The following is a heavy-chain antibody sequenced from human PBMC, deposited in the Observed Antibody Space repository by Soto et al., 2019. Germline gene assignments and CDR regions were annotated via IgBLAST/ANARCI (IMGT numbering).Heavy chain of an antibody. Sequence: SVKVSCKASGGTFSSYAISWVRQAPGQGLEWMGGIIPILGTANYAQKFQGRVTITADESTSTAYMELSSLRSEDTAVYYCARARAAAGIDYYYYYGMDVWGQGTTVTVSS. CDR3: ARARAAAGIDYYYYYGMDV. J-gene: IGHJ6*02. CDR2: IIPILGTA. CDR1: GGTFSSYA. V-gene: IGHV1-69*13. D-gene: IGHD6-13*01.